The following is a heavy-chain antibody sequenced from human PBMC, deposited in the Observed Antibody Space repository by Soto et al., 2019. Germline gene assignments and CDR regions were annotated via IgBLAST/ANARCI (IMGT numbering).Heavy chain of an antibody. V-gene: IGHV4-59*08. Sequence: SETLSLTCTVSGNSISRYYWNWIRQPPGKGLEWIGYIHYSGSTNYNPSLKSRVTISVDTSKNQFSLRLSSVTAADTAVYYCARVSVAGTRFDYWGQGTLVTVS. CDR3: ARVSVAGTRFDY. D-gene: IGHD6-19*01. CDR2: IHYSGST. CDR1: GNSISRYY. J-gene: IGHJ4*02.